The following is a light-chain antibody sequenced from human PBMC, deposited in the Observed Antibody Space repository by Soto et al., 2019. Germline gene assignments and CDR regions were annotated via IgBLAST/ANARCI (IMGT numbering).Light chain of an antibody. CDR1: SSDVGGYNY. V-gene: IGLV2-8*01. Sequence: QSALTQPPSASGSPGQSVTISCTGSSSDVGGYNYVSWYRQHPGRAPQVLIYEVTKRPSGVPDRFSGSKSGNTASLTVSGLQADDEADYYCSSYCKSFADSYVIFGGGTKLTVL. J-gene: IGLJ2*01. CDR3: SSYCKSFADSYVI. CDR2: EVT.